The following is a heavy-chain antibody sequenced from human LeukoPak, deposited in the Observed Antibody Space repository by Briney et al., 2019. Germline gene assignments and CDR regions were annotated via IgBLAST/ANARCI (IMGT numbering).Heavy chain of an antibody. D-gene: IGHD3-10*01. CDR2: IYTGGST. Sequence: PSETLSLTCTVSGDSISSYDWSWIRQPAGKGLEWIGRIYTGGSTNYNPSLKSRVTMSVDTSKNQFSLKLSSVTAADTAVYYCARAAMVRGPRAMXVXXXXTTVTVSX. V-gene: IGHV4-4*07. CDR1: GDSISSYD. CDR3: ARAAMVRGPRAMXV. J-gene: IGHJ6*01.